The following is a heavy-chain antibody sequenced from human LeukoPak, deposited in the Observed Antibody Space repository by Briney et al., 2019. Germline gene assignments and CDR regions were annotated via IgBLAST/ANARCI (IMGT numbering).Heavy chain of an antibody. Sequence: GASVKVSCKASGYTFTNFGVSWVRQAPGQGLEWMGWISAYSGKTNYAQKFQGRVTLTTDTSVSTAYMELRSLRSDDTAVYYCASGYSSGWSRADYWGQGTLVTVSS. CDR3: ASGYSSGWSRADY. V-gene: IGHV1-18*01. CDR1: GYTFTNFG. CDR2: ISAYSGKT. J-gene: IGHJ4*02. D-gene: IGHD6-19*01.